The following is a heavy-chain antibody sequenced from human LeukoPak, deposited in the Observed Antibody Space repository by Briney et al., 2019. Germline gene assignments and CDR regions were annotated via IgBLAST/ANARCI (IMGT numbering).Heavy chain of an antibody. CDR1: GGSISSSSYY. J-gene: IGHJ6*02. D-gene: IGHD3-10*01. V-gene: IGHV4-39*07. Sequence: SETLSLTCTVSGGSISSSSYYWGWIRQPPGKGLEWIGSIYYSGSTYYNPSLKSRVTISVDTSKNQFSLKLSSVTAADTAVYYCARVPPYYYGSGSYYNGAYYGMDVWGRGTTVTVSS. CDR2: IYYSGST. CDR3: ARVPPYYYGSGSYYNGAYYGMDV.